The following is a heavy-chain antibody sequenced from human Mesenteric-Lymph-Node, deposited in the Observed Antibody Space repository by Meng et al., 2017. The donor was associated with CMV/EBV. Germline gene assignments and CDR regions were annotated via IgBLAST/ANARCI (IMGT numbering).Heavy chain of an antibody. Sequence: SETLSLTCTVSGGSISTYFWNWIRQPPGKGLEWIGYIHYSGTTKYNSSLKSRVTISVDTSKNPFSLNLNSVTAADTAVYYCARVGAFDWSIFDYWGQGTLVTVSS. CDR2: IHYSGTT. D-gene: IGHD3-9*01. CDR3: ARVGAFDWSIFDY. V-gene: IGHV4-59*01. J-gene: IGHJ4*02. CDR1: GGSISTYF.